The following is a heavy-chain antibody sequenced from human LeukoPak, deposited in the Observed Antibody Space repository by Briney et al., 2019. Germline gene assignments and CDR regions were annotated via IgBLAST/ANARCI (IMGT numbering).Heavy chain of an antibody. V-gene: IGHV3-23*01. Sequence: GGSLRLSCAASGFTFSSYAMSWVRQAPGKGLEWVSAISGSGGSTYYADSVKGRFTISRDNSKNTLYLQMNSLRAEDTAVYYCAKDKRYCSSTSCPSVQYNWFDPWGRGTLVTVSS. CDR1: GFTFSSYA. CDR2: ISGSGGST. CDR3: AKDKRYCSSTSCPSVQYNWFDP. D-gene: IGHD2-2*01. J-gene: IGHJ5*02.